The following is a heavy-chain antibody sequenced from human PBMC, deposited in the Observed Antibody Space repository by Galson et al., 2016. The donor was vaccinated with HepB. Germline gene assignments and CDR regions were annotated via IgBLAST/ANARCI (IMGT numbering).Heavy chain of an antibody. CDR3: ARGGHDYSLDY. D-gene: IGHD2-15*01. CDR1: GDSINNGNFY. CDR2: IYSTGGT. V-gene: IGHV4-31*03. J-gene: IGHJ4*02. Sequence: TLSLTCSVSGDSINNGNFYWSWLRQHPGKGLEWIGYIYSTGGTYYNPSLKRRITLSLDTSKNQFSLNLTSMTAADTAFYYCARGGHDYSLDYWGQGTVVTVSS.